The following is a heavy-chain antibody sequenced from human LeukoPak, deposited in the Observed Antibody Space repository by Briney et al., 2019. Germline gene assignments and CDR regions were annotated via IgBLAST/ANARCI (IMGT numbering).Heavy chain of an antibody. CDR1: GFVFSDFY. CDR2: ISDASGLT. J-gene: IGHJ4*02. D-gene: IGHD3-10*01. CDR3: ARGPVGYGFNL. V-gene: IGHV3-11*05. Sequence: LVDSGGGLVKPGGSLRLSCAPSGFVFSDFYMSWLGQSPVKGMEWLSYISDASGLTGYADSVKGRFTISRDNAKNSLHLQMSSLRAEDTAVYFCARGPVGYGFNLWGQGTLVTVSS.